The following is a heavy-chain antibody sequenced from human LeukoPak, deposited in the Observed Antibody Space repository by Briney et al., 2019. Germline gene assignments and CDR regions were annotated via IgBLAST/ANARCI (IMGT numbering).Heavy chain of an antibody. CDR3: ARALKVWFGELYYFDY. J-gene: IGHJ4*02. V-gene: IGHV4-34*01. Sequence: SETLSLTCAVYGGSFSGYYWSWIRQPPGKGLEWIGEINHSGSTNYNPSLKSRVTTSVDTSRHQFSLKLSSVTAADTAVYYCARALKVWFGELYYFDYWGQGTLVTVSS. CDR2: INHSGST. D-gene: IGHD3-10*01. CDR1: GGSFSGYY.